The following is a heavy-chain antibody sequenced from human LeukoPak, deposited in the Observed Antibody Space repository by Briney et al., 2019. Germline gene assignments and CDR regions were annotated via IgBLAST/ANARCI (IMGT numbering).Heavy chain of an antibody. CDR1: GGTFSSYT. Sequence: SVKVSCKASGGTFSSYTISWVRQAPGQGLEWMGRIIPILGMANYAQKFQGRVTITADKSTSTAYMELSSLRSEDTAVYYCARAPYYYGSGSPHGFDYWGQGTLVTVSS. CDR3: ARAPYYYGSGSPHGFDY. CDR2: IIPILGMA. D-gene: IGHD3-10*01. V-gene: IGHV1-69*02. J-gene: IGHJ4*02.